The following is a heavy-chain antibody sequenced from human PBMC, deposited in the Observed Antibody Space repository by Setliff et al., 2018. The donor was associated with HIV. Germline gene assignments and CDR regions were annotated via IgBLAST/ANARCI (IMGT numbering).Heavy chain of an antibody. J-gene: IGHJ4*02. CDR2: ISSSGST. D-gene: IGHD3-22*01. Sequence: LSLTCTVSGGSMTSSNYYWGWIRQSPGRGLEWIGSISSSGSTTYHPSLRSRVTVSAAASKNQFSLKLTSVTAADTAVYFCARDPHYFDTSGHYSWFYFDYWGQGTLVTVSS. CDR1: GGSMTSSNYY. V-gene: IGHV4-39*07. CDR3: ARDPHYFDTSGHYSWFYFDY.